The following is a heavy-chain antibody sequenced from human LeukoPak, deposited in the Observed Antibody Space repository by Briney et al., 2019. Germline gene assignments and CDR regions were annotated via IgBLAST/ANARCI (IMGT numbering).Heavy chain of an antibody. Sequence: SETLSLTCAVSGYSLSSGYYWGWIRQPPGKGLEWIGSMSHNRGTYYNPSLKSRVTISMDMSKNQFSLRLSSVTAADTAVYYCASYYASGVSAYNYYGMDVWGKGTTVTVSS. CDR2: MSHNRGT. D-gene: IGHD3-10*01. J-gene: IGHJ6*04. V-gene: IGHV4-38-2*01. CDR3: ASYYASGVSAYNYYGMDV. CDR1: GYSLSSGYY.